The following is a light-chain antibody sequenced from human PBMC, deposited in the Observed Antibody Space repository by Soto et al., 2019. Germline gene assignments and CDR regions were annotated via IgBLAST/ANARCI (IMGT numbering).Light chain of an antibody. CDR2: EVI. CDR3: SAYTHSNTVI. Sequence: QSALTQPASVSGSPGHSITISCTGTSSDVAAYNFVSWYQQHPGEVPKLMIYEVIKRPSGISDRFSGSKSGNTASLTISGLQAEDEADYYCSAYTHSNTVIFGGGTQLTVL. CDR1: SSDVAAYNF. V-gene: IGLV2-14*03. J-gene: IGLJ2*01.